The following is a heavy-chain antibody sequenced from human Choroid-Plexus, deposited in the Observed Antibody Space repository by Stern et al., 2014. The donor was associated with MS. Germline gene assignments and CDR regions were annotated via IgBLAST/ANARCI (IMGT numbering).Heavy chain of an antibody. Sequence: EVQLLESGGGLVQPGGSLRLSCIVSGFTLSTYSMNWVRQAPGKGLEWVSYISSSSSIRKYADSVKGRFTISRDNGKNSLYLQMNSLRDEDTAIYYCARVYTSGNSWGQGTLVTVSS. CDR3: ARVYTSGNS. CDR2: ISSSSSIR. D-gene: IGHD6-25*01. V-gene: IGHV3-48*02. J-gene: IGHJ4*02. CDR1: GFTLSTYS.